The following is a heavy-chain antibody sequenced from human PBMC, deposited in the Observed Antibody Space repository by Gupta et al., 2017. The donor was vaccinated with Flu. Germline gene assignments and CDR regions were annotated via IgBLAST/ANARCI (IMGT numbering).Heavy chain of an antibody. CDR2: ISGSGGST. Sequence: EVQLLESGGGLVQPGGSLRLSCAASGFPFSRYAMSWFRQAPGKGLEWVSAISGSGGSTYYADSVKGRFTISRDNSKNTLYLQMNSLRAEDTAVYYCAKDNGASVGATTGFDYWGQGTLVTVSS. J-gene: IGHJ4*02. V-gene: IGHV3-23*01. D-gene: IGHD1-26*01. CDR3: AKDNGASVGATTGFDY. CDR1: GFPFSRYA.